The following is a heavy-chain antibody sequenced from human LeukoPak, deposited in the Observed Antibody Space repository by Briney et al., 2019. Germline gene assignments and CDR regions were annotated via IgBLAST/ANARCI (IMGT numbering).Heavy chain of an antibody. J-gene: IGHJ6*02. Sequence: GGSLRLSCAASGFSFSGHSMNWVRQTPGKGLEWVSSISSSSSFRYYADSVKGRLTISRDNAKNSLYLQMNSLRAEDTAVYYCVRDLGVVQDYYAMDVWGQGTPVTVSS. CDR3: VRDLGVVQDYYAMDV. CDR1: GFSFSGHS. V-gene: IGHV3-21*01. D-gene: IGHD3-3*01. CDR2: ISSSSSFR.